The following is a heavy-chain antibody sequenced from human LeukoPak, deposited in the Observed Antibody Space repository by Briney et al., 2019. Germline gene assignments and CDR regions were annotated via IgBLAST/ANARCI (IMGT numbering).Heavy chain of an antibody. CDR1: SGSMNSYY. Sequence: ASETLSLTCTVSSGSMNSYYWTWIRQPPGKGLEWMGSIYDTGITTYNLSLQSRVTLSVDTSKNQFSLRLTSVTAADTAVYYCAGSPEYCSGGNCYRFDHWGQGTLVTVSS. D-gene: IGHD2-15*01. V-gene: IGHV4-59*08. J-gene: IGHJ4*02. CDR2: IYDTGIT. CDR3: AGSPEYCSGGNCYRFDH.